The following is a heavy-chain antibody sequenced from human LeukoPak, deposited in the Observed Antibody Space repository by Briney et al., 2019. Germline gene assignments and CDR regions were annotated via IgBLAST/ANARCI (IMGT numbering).Heavy chain of an antibody. CDR2: ISSSGSTT. Sequence: GGSLRLSCAASGFTFSSYEMNWVRQAPGKGLEWVSYISSSGSTTYYADSVKGRFTISRDNSKNTLYLQMNSLRAEDTAVYYCAKGWYSSGWHYFDYWGQGTLVTVSS. CDR1: GFTFSSYE. J-gene: IGHJ4*02. CDR3: AKGWYSSGWHYFDY. D-gene: IGHD6-19*01. V-gene: IGHV3-48*03.